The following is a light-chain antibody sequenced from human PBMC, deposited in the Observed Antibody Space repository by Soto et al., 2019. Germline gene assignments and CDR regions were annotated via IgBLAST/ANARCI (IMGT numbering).Light chain of an antibody. CDR1: QSISSW. V-gene: IGKV1-39*01. CDR3: QQSYSTPIT. CDR2: AAS. J-gene: IGKJ5*01. Sequence: DIQMTQSPSTLSASVGDRVTITCRASQSISSWLAWYQQKPGKAPNVLIYAASNLQSGVPSRFSGSGSGTDFALTISSLQPEDFATYYCQQSYSTPITFGKGTRLDIK.